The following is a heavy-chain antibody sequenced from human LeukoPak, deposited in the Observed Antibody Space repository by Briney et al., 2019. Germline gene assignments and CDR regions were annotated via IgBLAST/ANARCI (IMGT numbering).Heavy chain of an antibody. J-gene: IGHJ3*02. CDR2: ISYDGSNK. V-gene: IGHV3-30*18. D-gene: IGHD3-9*01. Sequence: GGSLRLSCAASGFTFSSYGMHWVRQAPGKGLEWVAVISYDGSNKYYADSVKGRFTISRDNSKNTLYLQMNSLGAEDTAVYYCAKDFRPQYDILTGYYLDAFDIWGQGTMVTVSS. CDR3: AKDFRPQYDILTGYYLDAFDI. CDR1: GFTFSSYG.